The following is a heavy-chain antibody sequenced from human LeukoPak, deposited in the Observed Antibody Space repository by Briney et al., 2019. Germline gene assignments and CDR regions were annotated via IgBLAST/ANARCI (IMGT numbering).Heavy chain of an antibody. CDR1: GFTFSSYD. CDR2: IGTAGDT. CDR3: ARVSTNAGTGAWYFDY. D-gene: IGHD6-13*01. Sequence: PGGSLRLSCAASGFTFSSYDMHWVRQATGKGLEWVSAIGTAGDTYYPGSVKGRFTISRENAKNSLYLQMNSPRAGDTAVYYCARVSTNAGTGAWYFDYWGQGTLVTVSS. V-gene: IGHV3-13*04. J-gene: IGHJ4*02.